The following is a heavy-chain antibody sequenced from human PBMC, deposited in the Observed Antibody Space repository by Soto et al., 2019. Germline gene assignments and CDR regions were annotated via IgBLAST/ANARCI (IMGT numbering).Heavy chain of an antibody. CDR2: IKDDGGDE. V-gene: IGHV3-7*05. J-gene: IGHJ4*02. CDR3: AGGSGWISDS. Sequence: EVQLVESGGGLVRPGGSLRLSCAASEFTFSPYWMSWVRQAPGKGLEWVAIIKDDGGDEHYLEAVRGRFTISRDNAKKSLYLAMNSLRVEDTAMYYCAGGSGWISDSWGQGTLVTVSS. D-gene: IGHD6-19*01. CDR1: EFTFSPYW.